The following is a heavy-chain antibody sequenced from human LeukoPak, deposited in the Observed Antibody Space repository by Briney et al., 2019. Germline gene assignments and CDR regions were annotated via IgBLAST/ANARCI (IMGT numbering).Heavy chain of an antibody. CDR1: GYTFTGYY. V-gene: IGHV1-46*01. Sequence: GASVKVSCKASGYTFTGYYMHWVRQAPGQGLEWMGLINPSDGSTSDTQKFQGRVTMTRDTSTSTVYMELSSLTSEDTAVYYCARGLYYRKFDSWGQGTLVTVSS. CDR2: INPSDGST. D-gene: IGHD2-8*01. J-gene: IGHJ4*02. CDR3: ARGLYYRKFDS.